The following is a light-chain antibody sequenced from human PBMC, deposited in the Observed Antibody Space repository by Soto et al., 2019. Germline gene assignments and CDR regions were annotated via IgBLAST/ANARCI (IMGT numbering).Light chain of an antibody. CDR3: QQRDSWPIT. V-gene: IGKV3-11*01. Sequence: IVLTQSPGTLSLSPGERATLSCRASQSVDSYLVWYQQKPGQAPRLLIFGASNRATGIPARFSGSGSGTDFTLTINSLEPDDFAVYYCQQRDSWPITFGQGTRLAIK. J-gene: IGKJ5*01. CDR2: GAS. CDR1: QSVDSY.